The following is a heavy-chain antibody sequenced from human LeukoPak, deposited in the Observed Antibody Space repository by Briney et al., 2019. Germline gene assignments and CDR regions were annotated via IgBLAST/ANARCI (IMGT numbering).Heavy chain of an antibody. CDR2: IIPILGIA. CDR3: ARSREWIDAFDI. Sequence: GASVKVSCKASRYTFTSYAISWVRQAPGQGLEWMGRIIPILGIANYAQKFQGRVTITADKSTSTAYMELSSLRSEDTAVYYCARSREWIDAFDIWGQGTMVTLSS. J-gene: IGHJ3*02. D-gene: IGHD3-3*01. V-gene: IGHV1-69*04. CDR1: RYTFTSYA.